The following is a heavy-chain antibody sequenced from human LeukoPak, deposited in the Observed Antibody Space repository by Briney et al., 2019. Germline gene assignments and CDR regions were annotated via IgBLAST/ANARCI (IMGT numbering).Heavy chain of an antibody. CDR2: IIPILGIA. Sequence: ASVKVSCKASGGTFSSYAISWVRQAPGQGVEWMGRIIPILGIANYAQKFQGRVTITADKSTSTAYMELSSLRSEDTAVYYCARDTGGKSEGYAFDIWGQGTMVTVSS. J-gene: IGHJ3*02. V-gene: IGHV1-69*04. CDR1: GGTFSSYA. CDR3: ARDTGGKSEGYAFDI. D-gene: IGHD4-23*01.